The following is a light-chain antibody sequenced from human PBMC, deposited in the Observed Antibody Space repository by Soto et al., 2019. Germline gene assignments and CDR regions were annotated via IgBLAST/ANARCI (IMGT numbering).Light chain of an antibody. CDR3: QQYNSYWT. V-gene: IGKV1-5*03. J-gene: IGKJ1*01. Sequence: DIQMTQSPSTLSASVGDRVTITCRASQSISSWLAWYQQKPGKAPKLLIYKASSLESGVPSRFSGSGSGTEINLTISSLQPDDFATYYYQQYNSYWTFGQGTKVEIK. CDR2: KAS. CDR1: QSISSW.